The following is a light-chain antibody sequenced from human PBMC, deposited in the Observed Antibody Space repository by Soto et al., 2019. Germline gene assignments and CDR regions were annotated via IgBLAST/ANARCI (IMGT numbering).Light chain of an antibody. V-gene: IGKV3-20*01. Sequence: EIVLTQSPGTLSLSPGERATLSCRASQSVSRSYLAWYQQKPGQAPRLLIYGASSRATGIPDRFSGSGSGTDITLTISRLEPEDLAVYYCQQYGSSPMYTFGQGTKLEIK. CDR3: QQYGSSPMYT. CDR1: QSVSRSY. CDR2: GAS. J-gene: IGKJ2*01.